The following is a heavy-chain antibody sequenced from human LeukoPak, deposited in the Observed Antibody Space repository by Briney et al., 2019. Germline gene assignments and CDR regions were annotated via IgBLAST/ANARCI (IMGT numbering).Heavy chain of an antibody. V-gene: IGHV1-8*02. CDR2: MNPNSGNT. J-gene: IGHJ4*02. Sequence: ASVKVSCKASGYTFTGYYMHWVRQATGQGLEWMGWMNPNSGNTGYAQKFQGRVTMTRNTSISTAYMELSSLRSEDTAVYYCARAHSYYDFWSGYYATFHFDYWGQGTLVTVSS. CDR3: ARAHSYYDFWSGYYATFHFDY. D-gene: IGHD3-3*01. CDR1: GYTFTGYY.